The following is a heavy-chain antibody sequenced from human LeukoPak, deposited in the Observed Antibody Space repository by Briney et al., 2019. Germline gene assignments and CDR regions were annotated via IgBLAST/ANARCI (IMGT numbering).Heavy chain of an antibody. CDR3: AKGPDYYDSSAYSYYFDY. CDR2: INSDGSST. V-gene: IGHV3-74*01. J-gene: IGHJ4*02. Sequence: GGSLRLSCAASGFTFSSYWMHWVRQAPGKGLVWVSRINSDGSSTSYADSVKGRFTISRDNAKNTLYLQMNSLRAEDTAVYYCAKGPDYYDSSAYSYYFDYWGQGTLVTVSS. CDR1: GFTFSSYW. D-gene: IGHD3-22*01.